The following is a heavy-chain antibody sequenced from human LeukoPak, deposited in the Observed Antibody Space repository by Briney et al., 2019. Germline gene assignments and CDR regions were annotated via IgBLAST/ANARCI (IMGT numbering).Heavy chain of an antibody. J-gene: IGHJ5*02. CDR2: MWYDGSNE. CDR3: AREHTIAATGTHWFAP. V-gene: IGHV3-33*01. CDR1: GFASSRYG. Sequence: GRPLRLSCAASGFASSRYGMHWPRQAPGTGLEWVAVMWYDGSNEVYADSVRGRFTISRDNSENRLYLQMSSLRVEDTAVYYCAREHTIAATGTHWFAPWGQGTLVTVSS. D-gene: IGHD6-13*01.